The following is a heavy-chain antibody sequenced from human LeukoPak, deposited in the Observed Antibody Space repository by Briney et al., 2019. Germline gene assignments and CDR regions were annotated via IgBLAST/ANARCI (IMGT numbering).Heavy chain of an antibody. V-gene: IGHV1-8*01. D-gene: IGHD2-2*02. J-gene: IGHJ6*03. CDR3: ATGPSVCSSTTCYNYMDV. CDR1: GYTFTSYD. CDR2: MNPKSGDK. Sequence: ASVKVSCKASGYTFTSYDMNWVRQATGQGLEWMGWMNPKSGDKGYAQKFQGRVTMTRNTSITTAYMELSSLRSEDTAVYYCATGPSVCSSTTCYNYMDVWGKGTTVTVSS.